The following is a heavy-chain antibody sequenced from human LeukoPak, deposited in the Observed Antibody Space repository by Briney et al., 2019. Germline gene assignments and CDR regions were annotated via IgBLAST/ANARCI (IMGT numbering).Heavy chain of an antibody. Sequence: SETLSPTYTVSGGSISSGVYYWSWVRQPAGKGLEWIGRIYSSGSTRYNPSLQYNPSLKSRVTISQDTSRNQFSLNLNSVTAADTAIYYCARDRQEAGMRASSFEYWGQDSAVSVSS. CDR2: IYSSGSTRYNPSL. D-gene: IGHD6-13*01. CDR1: GGSISSGVYY. J-gene: IGHJ4*02. V-gene: IGHV4-61*02. CDR3: ARDRQEAGMRASSFEY.